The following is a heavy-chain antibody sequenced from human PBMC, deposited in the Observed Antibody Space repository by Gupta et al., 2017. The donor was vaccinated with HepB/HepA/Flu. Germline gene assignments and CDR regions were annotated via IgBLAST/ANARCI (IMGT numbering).Heavy chain of an antibody. Sequence: RLSCAASGFTFSSYAMSWVRQAPGKGLEWVSAISGSGGSTYYADSVKGRFTISRDNSKNTLYLQMNSLRAEDTAVYYCAKEGGDSSTSPTGYFDYWGQGTLVTVSS. CDR3: AKEGGDSSTSPTGYFDY. CDR1: GFTFSSYA. J-gene: IGHJ4*02. V-gene: IGHV3-23*01. D-gene: IGHD2-2*01. CDR2: ISGSGGST.